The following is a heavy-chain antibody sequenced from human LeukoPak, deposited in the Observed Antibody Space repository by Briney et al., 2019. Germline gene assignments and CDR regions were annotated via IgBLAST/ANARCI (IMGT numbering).Heavy chain of an antibody. J-gene: IGHJ4*02. CDR3: ARVQKYSGYDYELADY. Sequence: SQTLSLTCTVSGGSISSGDYYWSWIRQPPGKGLEWIGYIYYSGSTNYNPSLKSRVTISVDTSKNQFSLKLSSVTAADTAVYYCARVQKYSGYDYELADYWGQGTLVTVSS. V-gene: IGHV4-30-4*08. CDR2: IYYSGST. D-gene: IGHD5-12*01. CDR1: GGSISSGDYY.